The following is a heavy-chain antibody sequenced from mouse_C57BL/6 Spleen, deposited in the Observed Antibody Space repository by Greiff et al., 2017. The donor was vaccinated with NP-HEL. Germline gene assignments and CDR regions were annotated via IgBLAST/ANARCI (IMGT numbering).Heavy chain of an antibody. CDR1: GYTFTSYW. CDR3: ARKSSNWYFDV. V-gene: IGHV1-69*01. D-gene: IGHD1-1*01. J-gene: IGHJ1*03. CDR2: IDPSDSYT. Sequence: QVQLQQPGAELVMPGASVKLSCKASGYTFTSYWLHWVKQRPGQGLEWIGEIDPSDSYTNYNQKFKGKSTLTVDKSSSTAYMQLSSLTSEDSAVYYCARKSSNWYFDVWGTGTTVTVSS.